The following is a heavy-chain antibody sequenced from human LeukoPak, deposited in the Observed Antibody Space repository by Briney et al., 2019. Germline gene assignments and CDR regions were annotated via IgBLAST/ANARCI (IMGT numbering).Heavy chain of an antibody. Sequence: NPGGSLRLSCAASGFTFSSYSMNWVRQAPGKGLEWVSSISSSSSYIYYADSVKCRFTISRDNAKNSLYLQMNSLRAEDTAVYYCARAAPTLDGGFDPWGQGTLVTVSS. V-gene: IGHV3-21*01. D-gene: IGHD2/OR15-2a*01. J-gene: IGHJ5*02. CDR1: GFTFSSYS. CDR3: ARAAPTLDGGFDP. CDR2: ISSSSSYI.